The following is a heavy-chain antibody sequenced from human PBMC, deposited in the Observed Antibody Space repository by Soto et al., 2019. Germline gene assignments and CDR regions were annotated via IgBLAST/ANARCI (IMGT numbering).Heavy chain of an antibody. V-gene: IGHV4-31*03. CDR2: IYYSGTT. CDR1: GGSISSAGYY. D-gene: IGHD3-3*01. J-gene: IGHJ4*02. CDR3: ARNSWGSGYTFDY. Sequence: QVQLQESGPGLVKPSQALSLTCTVSGGSISSAGYYWSWIRQHPGKGLEWIGYIYYSGTTYYNPSLKSRVNISVDTSKNHFSLKLSSVTAADTAVYYCARNSWGSGYTFDYWGQGTLVTVSS.